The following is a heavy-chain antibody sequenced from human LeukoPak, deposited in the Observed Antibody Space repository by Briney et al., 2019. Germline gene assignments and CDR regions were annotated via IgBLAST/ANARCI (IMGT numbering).Heavy chain of an antibody. J-gene: IGHJ4*02. CDR2: IYYSGST. Sequence: WETLSLTCTVSGGSISSYYWSWIRQPPGKGLEWIGYIYYSGSTNYNPSLKSRVTISVDTSKNQFSLKLSSVTAADTAVYYCARQFWSGYSPLDYWGQGTLVTVSS. D-gene: IGHD3-3*01. V-gene: IGHV4-59*01. CDR3: ARQFWSGYSPLDY. CDR1: GGSISSYY.